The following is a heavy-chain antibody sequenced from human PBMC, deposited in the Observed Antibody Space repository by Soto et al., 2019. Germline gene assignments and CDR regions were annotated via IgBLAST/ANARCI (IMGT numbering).Heavy chain of an antibody. D-gene: IGHD2-15*01. CDR1: GLPFSSHY. V-gene: IGHV3-7*04. J-gene: IGHJ4*02. CDR2: INPDGRDE. Sequence: EVQLVESGGGVVQPGGSLRLSCAASGLPFSSHYMSWIRQAPGRGLEWVAKINPDGRDEQYADSVRGRFTVSRDNTKNLVFLQMKGLRVEDTAVYSCARETWWRLDYWGQGNLVTVSS. CDR3: ARETWWRLDY.